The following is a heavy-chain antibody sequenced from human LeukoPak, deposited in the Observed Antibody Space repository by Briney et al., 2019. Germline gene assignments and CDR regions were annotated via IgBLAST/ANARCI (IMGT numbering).Heavy chain of an antibody. J-gene: IGHJ2*01. CDR1: GFTFSSYA. V-gene: IGHV3-30*15. Sequence: GRSLRLSCAASGFTFSSYAMHWVRQAPGKGLEWVAVISYDGSNKYYADSVKGRFTISRDNSKNTLYLQMSSLRAEDTAVYYCARAPAPHFDLWGRGTLVTVSS. CDR2: ISYDGSNK. CDR3: ARAPAPHFDL.